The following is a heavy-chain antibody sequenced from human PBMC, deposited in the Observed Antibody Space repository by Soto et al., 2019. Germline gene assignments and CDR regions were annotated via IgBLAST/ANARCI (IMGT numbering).Heavy chain of an antibody. D-gene: IGHD6-19*01. CDR2: IYHRGTT. J-gene: IGHJ4*02. Sequence: QVQLQESGPGLVKPSGTLSLTCAVSGGSISDNNWWSWVRQPPGKGLEWIGEIYHRGTTNYRPSLRSRVTISMDKYKNQISLTLDSVTAADSAAYYCARHIGVTGTRGFDYWGQGILVTVSP. CDR3: ARHIGVTGTRGFDY. V-gene: IGHV4-4*02. CDR1: GGSISDNNW.